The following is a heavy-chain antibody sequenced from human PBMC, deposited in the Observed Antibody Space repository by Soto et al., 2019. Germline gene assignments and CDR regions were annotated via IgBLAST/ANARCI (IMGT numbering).Heavy chain of an antibody. J-gene: IGHJ4*02. Sequence: EVQLLESGGGLVQPGGSLRLSCAASGFTFSSYAMSWVRQAPGKGLEWVSAISGSGGSTYYADSVKGRFTISRDNSKNTLYLQMNSLRAEDTAVYDCAKSALVYCSGGSGVGGVYWGQGTLVTVSS. CDR1: GFTFSSYA. CDR3: AKSALVYCSGGSGVGGVY. V-gene: IGHV3-23*01. D-gene: IGHD2-15*01. CDR2: ISGSGGST.